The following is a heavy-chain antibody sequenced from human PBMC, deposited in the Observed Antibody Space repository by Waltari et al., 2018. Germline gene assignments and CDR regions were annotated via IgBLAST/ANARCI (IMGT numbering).Heavy chain of an antibody. CDR1: GGSISSSSYY. V-gene: IGHV4-39*01. J-gene: IGHJ4*02. D-gene: IGHD4-17*01. Sequence: QLQLQESGPGLVRPSETLSLTCTVSGGSISSSSYYWGWIRQPPGKGLEWIGSIYYSGSTYYNPSLKSRVTISVDTSKNQFSLKLSSVTAADTAVYYCARHPFTVTYFDYWGQGTLVTVSS. CDR3: ARHPFTVTYFDY. CDR2: IYYSGST.